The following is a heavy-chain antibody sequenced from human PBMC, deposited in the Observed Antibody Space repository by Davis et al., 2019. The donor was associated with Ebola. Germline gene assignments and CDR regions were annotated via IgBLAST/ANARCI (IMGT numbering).Heavy chain of an antibody. CDR1: GFTFNSYA. J-gene: IGHJ5*01. D-gene: IGHD2-2*01. CDR2: IWYEGTDG. CDR3: AREEGSSRWQNNWFDY. V-gene: IGHV3-33*08. Sequence: GGSLRLSCAASGFTFNSYAMHWVRQAPGKGLEWVSSIWYEGTDGYYADSVRGRFIISRDDSKNTLYLQMNSLRVEDTAIYYCAREEGSSRWQNNWFDYWGQGTLVTVSS.